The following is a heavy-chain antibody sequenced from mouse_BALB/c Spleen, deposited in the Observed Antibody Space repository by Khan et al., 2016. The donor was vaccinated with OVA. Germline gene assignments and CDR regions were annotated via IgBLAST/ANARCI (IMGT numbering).Heavy chain of an antibody. Sequence: QVQLKESGPGLVAPSQSLSITCTISGFSLTNYGVHWVRQPPGKGLEWLVVIWHDGITTYNSALKSSLTISKYNSKSQVFLKMNSLQTDDTAMYFCARQPYYHYNVMDYWGQGTSVTVS. J-gene: IGHJ4*01. D-gene: IGHD2-10*01. CDR1: GFSLTNYG. CDR3: ARQPYYHYNVMDY. V-gene: IGHV2-6-1*01. CDR2: IWHDGIT.